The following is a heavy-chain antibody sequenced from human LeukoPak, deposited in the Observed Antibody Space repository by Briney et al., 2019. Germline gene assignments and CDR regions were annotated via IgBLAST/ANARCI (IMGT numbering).Heavy chain of an antibody. V-gene: IGHV3-33*01. J-gene: IGHJ4*02. CDR2: IWYDGSNK. D-gene: IGHD1-26*01. Sequence: GGSLRLSCAASGFTFSSYGMHWARQAPGKGLEWVAVIWYDGSNKYYADSVKGRFTISRDNSKNTLYLQMNSLRAEDTAVYYCARDPGEVGATWYYFDYWGQGTLVTVSS. CDR1: GFTFSSYG. CDR3: ARDPGEVGATWYYFDY.